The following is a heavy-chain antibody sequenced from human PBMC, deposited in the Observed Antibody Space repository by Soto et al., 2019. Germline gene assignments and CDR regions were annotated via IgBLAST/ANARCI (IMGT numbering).Heavy chain of an antibody. V-gene: IGHV4-59*12. D-gene: IGHD3-9*01. J-gene: IGHJ4*02. Sequence: SETLSLTCTVSGGSISSYYWSWIRQPPGKGLEWIGYIYYSGSTNYNPSLKSRVTMSVDKSRNLFSLTLSSVTAADTAVYYCSRDDSDWFFNWGRGTLVTVSS. CDR2: IYYSGST. CDR1: GGSISSYY. CDR3: SRDDSDWFFN.